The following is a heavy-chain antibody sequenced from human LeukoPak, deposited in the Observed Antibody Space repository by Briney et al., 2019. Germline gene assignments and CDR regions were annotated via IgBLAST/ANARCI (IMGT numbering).Heavy chain of an antibody. CDR3: ARDRVLRYFDWLDNFYYYYGMDV. V-gene: IGHV4-34*01. CDR2: INHSGST. Sequence: KPSETLSLTCAVYGGSFSGYYWSWIRQPPGKGLEWIGEINHSGSTNYNPSLKSRVTISVDTSKNQFSLKLSSVTAADTAVYYCARDRVLRYFDWLDNFYYYYGMDVWGQGTTVTVSS. CDR1: GGSFSGYY. J-gene: IGHJ6*02. D-gene: IGHD3-9*01.